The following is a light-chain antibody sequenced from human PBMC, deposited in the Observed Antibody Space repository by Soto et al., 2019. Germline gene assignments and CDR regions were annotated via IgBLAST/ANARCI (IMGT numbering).Light chain of an antibody. CDR1: QSVSSN. CDR3: QQYNNWPKT. J-gene: IGKJ1*01. CDR2: GAS. V-gene: IGKV3-15*01. Sequence: EIVMTQSPATLSVSPGERATLPCRASQSVSSNLAWYQQKPGQAPRLLIYGASTRATGIPARSSGSGSGTEFTLTISSLQSEDFAVYYCQQYNNWPKTFGQGTKVDI.